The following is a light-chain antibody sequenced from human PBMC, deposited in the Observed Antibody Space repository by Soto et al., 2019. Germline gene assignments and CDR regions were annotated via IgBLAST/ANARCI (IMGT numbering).Light chain of an antibody. J-gene: IGLJ2*01. CDR1: SSDVGDYHY. Sequence: QSALTQPRSVSGSPGQSVTISCTGTSSDVGDYHYVSWYQQHAGKAPKFIIYEVSKRPSGVPDRFSGSKSGNTASLTISGLQAEDEADYYCCSYAGTYTVVFGGGTQRTVL. CDR3: CSYAGTYTVV. CDR2: EVS. V-gene: IGLV2-11*01.